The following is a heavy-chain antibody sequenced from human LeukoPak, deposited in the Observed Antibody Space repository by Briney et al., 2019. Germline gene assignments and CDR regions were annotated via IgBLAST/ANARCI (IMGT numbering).Heavy chain of an antibody. CDR2: INPNTGDT. CDR1: GYTFIGYF. CDR3: ARLGATTYDY. J-gene: IGHJ4*02. V-gene: IGHV1-2*02. D-gene: IGHD5-12*01. Sequence: ASVKVSCKASGYTFIGYFMHWVRQAPGQGLEWMGWINPNTGDTNYAQNFQGRVTMTRDTSISTAYMEFTRLRYDDTAVYYCARLGATTYDYWGQGTLVTVS.